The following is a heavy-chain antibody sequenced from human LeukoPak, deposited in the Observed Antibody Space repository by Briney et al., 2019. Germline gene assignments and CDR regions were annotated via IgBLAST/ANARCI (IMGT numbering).Heavy chain of an antibody. CDR2: FSHSGIT. CDR3: ARNGGHNQEH. Sequence: SETLSLTCDVSGASISRGSWWSWVLQPPGKRLEWIGEFSHSGITNFNPSLKSRVTISVDKSRNQFSLNLISVTAADTAVYFCARNGGHNQEHWGQGTLVTVSS. CDR1: GASISRGSW. D-gene: IGHD1-1*01. J-gene: IGHJ4*02. V-gene: IGHV4-4*02.